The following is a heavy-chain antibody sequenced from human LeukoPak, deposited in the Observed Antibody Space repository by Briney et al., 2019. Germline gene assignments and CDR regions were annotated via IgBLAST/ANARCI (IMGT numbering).Heavy chain of an antibody. CDR1: GFTFSTRW. CDR2: IQKDGSDK. Sequence: GGSLRLSCAASGFTFSTRWMSWFRQARGKGLEWVALIQKDGSDKYYVDSVKGRFTISRDNAKNSLYLQMNGLRADDTAVYYCAGDEGWTFDIWGQGTKVTVSS. V-gene: IGHV3-7*01. D-gene: IGHD5-24*01. CDR3: AGDEGWTFDI. J-gene: IGHJ3*02.